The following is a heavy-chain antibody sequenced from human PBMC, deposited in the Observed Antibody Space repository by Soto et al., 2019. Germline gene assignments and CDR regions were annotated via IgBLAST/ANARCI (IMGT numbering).Heavy chain of an antibody. Sequence: QVQLQESSPGLVKPSQTQSLTCTVSGASISSGDYYWTWIRQPPGKGLEWIGSIYYSGSTYYNPSRKSRVTISVDTSNNQFSLKLSSVTAADTAVYYCARASYDSSTYYLDYWGQGTLVTVSS. CDR1: GASISSGDYY. CDR2: IYYSGST. CDR3: ARASYDSSTYYLDY. D-gene: IGHD3-22*01. J-gene: IGHJ4*02. V-gene: IGHV4-30-4*01.